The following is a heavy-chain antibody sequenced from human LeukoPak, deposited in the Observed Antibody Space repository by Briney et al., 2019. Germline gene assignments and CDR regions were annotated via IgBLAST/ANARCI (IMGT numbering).Heavy chain of an antibody. CDR3: AKDPEPPYCSGGSCYDIY. Sequence: PGGSLRLSCAASGFTVSSNYMSWVRQAPGKGLEWVSGISGSGGSTYYADSVKGRFTISRDNSKNTLYLQMNSLRAEDTAVYYCAKDPEPPYCSGGSCYDIYWGQGTLVTVSS. V-gene: IGHV3-23*01. D-gene: IGHD2-15*01. CDR1: GFTVSSNY. J-gene: IGHJ4*02. CDR2: ISGSGGST.